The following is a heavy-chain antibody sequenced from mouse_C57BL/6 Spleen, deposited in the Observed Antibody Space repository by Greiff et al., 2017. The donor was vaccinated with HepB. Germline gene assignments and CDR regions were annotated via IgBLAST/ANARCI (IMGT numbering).Heavy chain of an antibody. CDR2: IDPSDSYT. Sequence: QVQLQQPGAELVKPGASVKLSCKASGYTFTSYWMQWVKQRPGQGLEWIGEIDPSDSYTNYNQKFKGKATLTVDTSSSTAYMQLSSLTSEDSAVYYCARKGDNWDAFDYWGQGTTLTVSS. CDR1: GYTFTSYW. CDR3: ARKGDNWDAFDY. D-gene: IGHD4-1*01. V-gene: IGHV1-50*01. J-gene: IGHJ2*01.